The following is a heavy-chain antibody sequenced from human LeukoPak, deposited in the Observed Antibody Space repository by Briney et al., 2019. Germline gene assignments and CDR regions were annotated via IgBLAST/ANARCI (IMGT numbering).Heavy chain of an antibody. Sequence: GGSLRLSCAASGFTFSSYWMHWVRHAPGKGLVWVSRISSDGSSTSYADSVKGRFTISRDNAKNTLYLQMNSLRAKDTAVYYCAEGGEFDYWGQGTLVTVSS. CDR3: AEGGEFDY. V-gene: IGHV3-74*01. CDR2: ISSDGSST. J-gene: IGHJ4*02. D-gene: IGHD3-16*01. CDR1: GFTFSSYW.